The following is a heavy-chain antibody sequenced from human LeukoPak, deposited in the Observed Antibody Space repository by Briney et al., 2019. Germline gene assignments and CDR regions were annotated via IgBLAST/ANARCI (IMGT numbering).Heavy chain of an antibody. CDR2: ISGSGGST. CDR3: AKDQMATGLLSWVDYYYYMDV. D-gene: IGHD5-24*01. J-gene: IGHJ6*03. Sequence: GGSLRLSCAASGFTFSSYAMSWVRQAPGKGLEWVSAISGSGGSTYYADSVKGRFTISRDNSKNTLYLQMNSLRAEDTAVYYCAKDQMATGLLSWVDYYYYMDVWGKGTTVTVSS. CDR1: GFTFSSYA. V-gene: IGHV3-23*01.